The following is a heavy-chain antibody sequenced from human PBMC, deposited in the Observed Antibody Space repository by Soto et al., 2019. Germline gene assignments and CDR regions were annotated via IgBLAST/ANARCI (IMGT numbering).Heavy chain of an antibody. D-gene: IGHD2-15*01. Sequence: QVQLVESGGGVVQPGRSLRLSCAASGFTFSSYAMHWGRQAPGKGLEWVAVISYDGSNKYYADCVKGRFTISRDNSNNTLYLQMNSLSAEDTAVYYCARAGCDGGSCYTLVGLRYGMDVWGQGTTVTFSS. CDR3: ARAGCDGGSCYTLVGLRYGMDV. CDR1: GFTFSSYA. V-gene: IGHV3-30-3*01. J-gene: IGHJ6*02. CDR2: ISYDGSNK.